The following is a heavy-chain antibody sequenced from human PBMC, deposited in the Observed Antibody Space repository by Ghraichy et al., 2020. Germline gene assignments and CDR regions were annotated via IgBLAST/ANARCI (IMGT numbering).Heavy chain of an antibody. V-gene: IGHV4-39*01. Sequence: SETLSLTCTVSGGSISSSSYYWGWIRQPPGKGLEWIGSIYYSGSTYYNPSLKSRVTISVDTSKNQFSLKLSSVTAADTAVYYCARRGTWKYYFDYWGQGTLVTVSS. J-gene: IGHJ4*02. CDR2: IYYSGST. CDR1: GGSISSSSYY. CDR3: ARRGTWKYYFDY. D-gene: IGHD1-1*01.